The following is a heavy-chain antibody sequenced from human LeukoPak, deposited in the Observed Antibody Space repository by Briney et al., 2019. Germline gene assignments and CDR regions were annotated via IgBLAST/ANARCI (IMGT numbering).Heavy chain of an antibody. J-gene: IGHJ4*02. Sequence: NPSETLSLTCAVSGGSISSSNWWSWVRPPPGKGLEWIGEIYHSGSTNYNPSLKSRVTISVDKSKNQFSLKLSSVTAADTAVYYCARELVGIAARPYYFDYWGQGTLVTVSS. CDR3: ARELVGIAARPYYFDY. D-gene: IGHD6-6*01. CDR1: GGSISSSNW. CDR2: IYHSGST. V-gene: IGHV4-4*02.